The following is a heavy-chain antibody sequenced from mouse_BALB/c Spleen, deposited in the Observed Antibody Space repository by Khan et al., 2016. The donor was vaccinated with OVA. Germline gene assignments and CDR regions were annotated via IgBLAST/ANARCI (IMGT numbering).Heavy chain of an antibody. Sequence: QIQLVQSGPELKKPGETVKISCKASGYTFTNYGMNWVKQAPGKGLKWMGWINTYTGEPTYADDFKGRFAFSLETSASTAYLQINNLKNEDTATYFCERNGNDGYFDVWWAETTVTVSS. V-gene: IGHV9-3-1*01. CDR3: ERNGNDGYFDV. CDR1: GYTFTNYG. D-gene: IGHD2-2*01. J-gene: IGHJ1*01. CDR2: INTYTGEP.